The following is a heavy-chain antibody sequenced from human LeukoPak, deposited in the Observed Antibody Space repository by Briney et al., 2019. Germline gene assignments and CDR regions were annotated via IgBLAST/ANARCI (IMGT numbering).Heavy chain of an antibody. D-gene: IGHD3-22*01. Sequence: GESLKISCKGSGYSFTSYWIGWVRQMPGKGLEWMGIIYPGDSDTRHSPSFQGQVTISADKSISTAYLQWSSLKASDTAMYYCARRPTYYYDSSGREFDYWGQGTLVTVSS. CDR3: ARRPTYYYDSSGREFDY. V-gene: IGHV5-51*01. CDR2: IYPGDSDT. CDR1: GYSFTSYW. J-gene: IGHJ4*02.